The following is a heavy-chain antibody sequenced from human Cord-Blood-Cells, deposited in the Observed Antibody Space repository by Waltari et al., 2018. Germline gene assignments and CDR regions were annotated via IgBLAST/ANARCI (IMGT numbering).Heavy chain of an antibody. J-gene: IGHJ5*02. CDR3: AREDPRGYSYGWSNWFDP. Sequence: QVQLQQSGPGLVKPSQTLSLTCAISGDSVSSNSAAWNWIRQSPSRGLEWLGRTYYRSKWYKDYSVSVKSRITINPDTSKNQFSLQLNSVTPEDTAVYYCAREDPRGYSYGWSNWFDPWGQGTLVTVSS. CDR1: GDSVSSNSAA. V-gene: IGHV6-1*02. D-gene: IGHD5-18*01. CDR2: TYYRSKWYK.